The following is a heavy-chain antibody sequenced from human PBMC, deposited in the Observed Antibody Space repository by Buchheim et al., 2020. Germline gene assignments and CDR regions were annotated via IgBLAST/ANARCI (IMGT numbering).Heavy chain of an antibody. CDR1: GFIFGDYY. J-gene: IGHJ5*02. CDR2: IRSTAYGGTR. D-gene: IGHD4-23*01. V-gene: IGHV3-49*05. Sequence: EVQLVESGGGLVKPGRSLRLSCTASGFIFGDYYINWFRPAPGKGLEWVGFIRSTAYGGTREYAASVKGRFSISRDDSKSIAYLQLNSLTTDDTAVYFCTRHYFGGAWLDPWGQGTL. CDR3: TRHYFGGAWLDP.